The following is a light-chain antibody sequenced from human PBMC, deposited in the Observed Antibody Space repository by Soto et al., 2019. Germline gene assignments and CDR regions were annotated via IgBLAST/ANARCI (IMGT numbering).Light chain of an antibody. CDR2: AAS. Sequence: DLQMTQSPSSLSASVGDRVTITCRASQSVSNYLNCYQQKPGKAPSILIYAASILHSGVPSRFSGSRSGTDFTLAISSLQPEDFASYYCQQSFHTPYTFGQGTRLEIK. J-gene: IGKJ2*01. V-gene: IGKV1-39*01. CDR1: QSVSNY. CDR3: QQSFHTPYT.